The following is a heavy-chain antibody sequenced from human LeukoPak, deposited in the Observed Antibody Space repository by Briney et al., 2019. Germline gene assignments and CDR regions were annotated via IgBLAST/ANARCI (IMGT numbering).Heavy chain of an antibody. V-gene: IGHV3-7*01. CDR3: ASSHDSSGND. D-gene: IGHD3-22*01. J-gene: IGHJ4*02. CDR1: GFTFGDYS. CDR2: IKYDGTHK. Sequence: GGSLLLSCSTSGFTFGDYSMSWVRQAPGKGLEWVANIKYDGTHKFYAASVKGRFTISRDNAKNSLFLEMNSLRADDTAVYFCASSHDSSGNDWGQGALVTVSS.